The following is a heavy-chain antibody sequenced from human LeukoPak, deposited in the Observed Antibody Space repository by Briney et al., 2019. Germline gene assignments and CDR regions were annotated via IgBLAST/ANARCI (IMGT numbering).Heavy chain of an antibody. CDR1: SGSISSSSYY. V-gene: IGHV4-39*01. Sequence: SETLSLTCTVSSGSISSSSYYWSWIRQPPGKGLEWIGSIYYSGNTYYNPSLKSRVTISVDTSKNQFSLKLSSVTAADTAVYYCARRTSRYYMDVWGKGTTVTVSS. D-gene: IGHD2-2*01. J-gene: IGHJ6*03. CDR2: IYYSGNT. CDR3: ARRTSRYYMDV.